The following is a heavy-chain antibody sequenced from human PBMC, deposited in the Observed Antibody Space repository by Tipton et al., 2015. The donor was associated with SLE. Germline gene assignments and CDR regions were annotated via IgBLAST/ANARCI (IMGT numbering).Heavy chain of an antibody. J-gene: IGHJ4*02. Sequence: TLSLTCAVSGYSISSGYYWGWIRQPPGKGLEWIGSIYHSGSTNYNPSLKSRVTISVDTSKNQFSLKLSSVTAADTAVYYCARGIAVDYWGQGTLVTVSS. V-gene: IGHV4-38-2*01. CDR2: IYHSGST. D-gene: IGHD2-21*01. CDR3: ARGIAVDY. CDR1: GYSISSGYY.